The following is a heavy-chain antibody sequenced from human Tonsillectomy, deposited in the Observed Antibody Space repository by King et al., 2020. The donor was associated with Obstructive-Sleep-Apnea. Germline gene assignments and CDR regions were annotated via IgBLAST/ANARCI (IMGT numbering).Heavy chain of an antibody. V-gene: IGHV3-23*01. CDR2: ISGSVGIT. D-gene: IGHD3-22*01. CDR3: AKDDPSSGAYYFDY. J-gene: IGHJ4*02. CDR1: GFTFSSDA. Sequence: VQLLESGGGLVKPGGSLRLSCAASGFTFSSDAMGWVRQAPGEGLEWVSAISGSVGITYYAASVKGRVTMSRENSKNTLYLQINSLRAEDTAVYYCAKDDPSSGAYYFDYWGQGTLVTVSS.